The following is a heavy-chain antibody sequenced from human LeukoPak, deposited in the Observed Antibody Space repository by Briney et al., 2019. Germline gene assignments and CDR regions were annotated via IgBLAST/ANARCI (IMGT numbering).Heavy chain of an antibody. V-gene: IGHV3-21*01. Sequence: PGGSLRLSCAASGFTFSSYWMHWVRQAPGKGLEWVSSIGSSSSYIYYADSVKGRFTISRDNSKNTLYLQMNSLRAEDTAVYYCAKAVVTAMISWNYFDYWGQGTLVTVSS. CDR2: IGSSSSYI. CDR1: GFTFSSYW. D-gene: IGHD2-21*02. CDR3: AKAVVTAMISWNYFDY. J-gene: IGHJ4*02.